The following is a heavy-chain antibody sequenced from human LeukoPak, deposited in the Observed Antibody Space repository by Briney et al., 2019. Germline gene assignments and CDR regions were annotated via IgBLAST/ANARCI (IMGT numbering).Heavy chain of an antibody. Sequence: SETLSLTCAVYGGSFSGYYWSWIRQPPGKGLEWIGEINHSGSTNYNPSLKSRVTISVDPSKNQFSLKLSSVTAADTAVYYCARGQPGGSTTGGPYYYGMDVWGQGTTVTVSS. CDR2: INHSGST. CDR3: ARGQPGGSTTGGPYYYGMDV. V-gene: IGHV4-34*01. D-gene: IGHD2-15*01. J-gene: IGHJ6*02. CDR1: GGSFSGYY.